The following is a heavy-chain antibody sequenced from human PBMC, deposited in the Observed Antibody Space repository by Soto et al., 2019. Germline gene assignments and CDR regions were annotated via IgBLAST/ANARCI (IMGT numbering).Heavy chain of an antibody. J-gene: IGHJ5*02. CDR3: ARLPFSGLWNYDSRNWLDP. CDR1: GYSFTSYW. D-gene: IGHD3-3*01. Sequence: GESLKISCKGCGYSFTSYWISWVRQMPGKGLEWMGRIDPSDSYTNYSPSFQGHVTISADKSISTAYLQWSSLKASDTAMYYCARLPFSGLWNYDSRNWLDPWGQGTLVTVSS. CDR2: IDPSDSYT. V-gene: IGHV5-10-1*01.